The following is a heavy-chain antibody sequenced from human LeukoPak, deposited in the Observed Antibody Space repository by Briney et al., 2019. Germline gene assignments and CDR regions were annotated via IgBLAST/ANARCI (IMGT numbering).Heavy chain of an antibody. CDR2: IYSGGST. CDR1: GFIFHEYD. D-gene: IGHD2-2*01. CDR3: ARGSYCSSTSCLDY. Sequence: GGSLRLSCAASGFIFHEYDMHWVRQRPGKGLEWVSVIYSGGSTYYADSVEGRFTISRDNSKNTLYLQMNSLRAEDTAVYYCARGSYCSSTSCLDYWGQGTLVTVSS. J-gene: IGHJ4*02. V-gene: IGHV3-53*01.